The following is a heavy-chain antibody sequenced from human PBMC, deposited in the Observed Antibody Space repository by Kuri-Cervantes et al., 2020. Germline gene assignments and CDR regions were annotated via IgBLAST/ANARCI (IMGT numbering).Heavy chain of an antibody. CDR2: ISAYNGNT. Sequence: ASVKVSCKASGYTFTSYGISGVRQAPGQGLEWMGWISAYNGNTNYAQKLQGRVTMTTDTSTSTAYMELRGLRSDDTAVYYCARVAIYNWNYAYWFDPWGQGTLVTVSS. CDR1: GYTFTSYG. D-gene: IGHD1-7*01. CDR3: ARVAIYNWNYAYWFDP. V-gene: IGHV1-18*01. J-gene: IGHJ5*02.